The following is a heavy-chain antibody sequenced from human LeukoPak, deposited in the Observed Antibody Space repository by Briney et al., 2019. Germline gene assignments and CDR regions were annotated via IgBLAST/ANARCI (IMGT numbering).Heavy chain of an antibody. V-gene: IGHV1-3*01. Sequence: ASVKVSCKASGYTFTSYAMHWVRQAPGQRLEWMGWINAGNGNTKYSQKFQGRVTITRDTSASTAYMELSSLRSEDTAAYYCARDQGILRYFLFWDQGTLVTVSS. CDR2: INAGNGNT. CDR1: GYTFTSYA. D-gene: IGHD3-9*01. CDR3: ARDQGILRYFLF. J-gene: IGHJ4*02.